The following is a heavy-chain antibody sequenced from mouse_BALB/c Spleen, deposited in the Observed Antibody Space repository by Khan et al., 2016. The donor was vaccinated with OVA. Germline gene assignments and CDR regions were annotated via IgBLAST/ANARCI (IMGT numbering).Heavy chain of an antibody. Sequence: QLEESGPGLVKPSQSLSLTCTVTGYSITRDYAWSWIRQFPGNKLEWMGYITNSGSTNYNPSLKSRISITRDTSKNQFFLQLNSVTTEDTATYYCASELGRYYAMDYWGQGTSVTVSS. D-gene: IGHD4-1*01. CDR1: GYSITRDYA. CDR3: ASELGRYYAMDY. CDR2: ITNSGST. V-gene: IGHV3-2*02. J-gene: IGHJ4*01.